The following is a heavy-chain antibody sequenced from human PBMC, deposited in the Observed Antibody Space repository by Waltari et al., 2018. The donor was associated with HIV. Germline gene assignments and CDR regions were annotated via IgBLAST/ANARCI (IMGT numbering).Heavy chain of an antibody. D-gene: IGHD3-9*01. CDR3: ARSDYFHN. Sequence: EVQLVESGGGSVQPGGSLRLTCVVSGFRLSDYWMHWVRQVPGKGLVWCSSIKSDTNSATYAGSVKVRFPISSDNAKNTLYLQMNSLRDEDTAVYYCARSDYFHNWGQGTLVTVSS. J-gene: IGHJ4*02. CDR1: GFRLSDYW. V-gene: IGHV3-74*01. CDR2: IKSDTNSA.